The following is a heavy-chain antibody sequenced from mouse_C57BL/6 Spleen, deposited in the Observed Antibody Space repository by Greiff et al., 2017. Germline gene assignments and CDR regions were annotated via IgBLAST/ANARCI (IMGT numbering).Heavy chain of an antibody. V-gene: IGHV1-64*01. D-gene: IGHD1-1*01. CDR2: IHPNSGST. Sequence: VQLQQPGAELVKPGASVTLSCKASGYTFTSYWMYWVKQRPGQGLEWIGKIHPNSGSTNYNEKFKSKATLTVDTSSSTAYMQLSSLTSEDSAVYCCARGAHYGSCYYAMDYWGQGTSVTVSS. CDR3: ARGAHYGSCYYAMDY. CDR1: GYTFTSYW. J-gene: IGHJ4*01.